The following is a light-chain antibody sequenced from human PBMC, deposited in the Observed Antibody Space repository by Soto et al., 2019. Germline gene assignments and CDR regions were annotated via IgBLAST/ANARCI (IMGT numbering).Light chain of an antibody. J-gene: IGKJ4*01. CDR1: QSVSSY. V-gene: IGKV3-11*01. CDR2: DAS. CDR3: QQRSNWQLT. Sequence: EIVLTQSPATLSLSPGERATLSCRASQSVSSYLAWYQQKPGQAPRLLIYDASNRATGIPARFSGSWSATDFTLTISRLEPEDFAVYYCQQRSNWQLTFGGGTKVEIK.